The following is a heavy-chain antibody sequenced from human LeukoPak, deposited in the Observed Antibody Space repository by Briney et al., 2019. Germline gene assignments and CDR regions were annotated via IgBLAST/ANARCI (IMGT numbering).Heavy chain of an antibody. CDR1: GFTFGDYY. J-gene: IGHJ4*02. V-gene: IGHV3-21*01. D-gene: IGHD4-17*01. CDR3: ARFRRLDYGDPNYFDF. CDR2: ISSSSSYI. Sequence: GGSLRLSCAASGFTFGDYYMNWVRQAPGKGLEWVSSISSSSSYIYYYADSVKGRFTISRDNAKNSLYLQMNSLRAEDTAVYYCARFRRLDYGDPNYFDFWGQGTLVTVSS.